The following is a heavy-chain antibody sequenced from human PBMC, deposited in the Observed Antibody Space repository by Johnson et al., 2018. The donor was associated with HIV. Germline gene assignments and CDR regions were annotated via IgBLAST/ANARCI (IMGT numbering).Heavy chain of an antibody. Sequence: EQLVVSGGGLVQPGGSLRLSCAASGITVSSNYMSWVRQATGKGLEWVSVIFSVGNAYYADSVKGRFTISRDNAKNSLYLQMNSLRAEDTAVYYCAREQYGGNSNAGDGFDIWGQGTMVTVSS. CDR3: AREQYGGNSNAGDGFDI. J-gene: IGHJ3*02. V-gene: IGHV3-66*01. CDR1: GITVSSNY. CDR2: IFSVGNA. D-gene: IGHD4-23*01.